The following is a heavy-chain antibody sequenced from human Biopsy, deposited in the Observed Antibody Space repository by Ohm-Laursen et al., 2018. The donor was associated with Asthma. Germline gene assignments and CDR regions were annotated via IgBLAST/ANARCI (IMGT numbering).Heavy chain of an antibody. CDR2: ISSSSGTI. V-gene: IGHV3-48*02. D-gene: IGHD3-10*01. J-gene: IGHJ4*02. CDR1: GFTFSTYS. Sequence: SLRLSCAASGFTFSTYSMNWVRQAPGKGLEWVSYISSSSGTIYYADSVKGRFTISRDNAKDSLYLQMNSLRDDDTAVYYCARGDGGWLAGIRGDYWGQGVLVTVSS. CDR3: ARGDGGWLAGIRGDY.